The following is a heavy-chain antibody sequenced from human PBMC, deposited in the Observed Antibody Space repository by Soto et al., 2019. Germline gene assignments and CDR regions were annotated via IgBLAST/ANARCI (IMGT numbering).Heavy chain of an antibody. D-gene: IGHD2-2*01. J-gene: IGHJ4*02. V-gene: IGHV3-74*01. CDR2: IHSVGSDR. CDR1: GFAFTTYW. CDR3: VAACCSSTRYYGFEY. Sequence: SRRLSCSPSGFAFTTYWIHSVRQAQGQWQTSVSHIHSVGSDRSCVVSVMGRFTMNRDNARNTLYLQMPSLRAAETAVYYCVAACCSSTRYYGFEYCGQGTRVTVSS.